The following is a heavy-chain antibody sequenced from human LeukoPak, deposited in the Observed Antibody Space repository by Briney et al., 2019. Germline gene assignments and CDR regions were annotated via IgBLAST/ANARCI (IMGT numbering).Heavy chain of an antibody. J-gene: IGHJ5*02. V-gene: IGHV4-34*01. CDR2: INHSGST. CDR3: ARAVWYYYDSSGYYYWVWFDP. CDR1: GGSFSGYY. D-gene: IGHD3-22*01. Sequence: SETLSLTCAVYGGSFSGYYWSWIRQPPGKGLEWIGEINHSGSTNYNPSLKSRVTISVDTSKNQFSLKLSSVTAADTAVYYCARAVWYYYDSSGYYYWVWFDPWGQGTPVTVSS.